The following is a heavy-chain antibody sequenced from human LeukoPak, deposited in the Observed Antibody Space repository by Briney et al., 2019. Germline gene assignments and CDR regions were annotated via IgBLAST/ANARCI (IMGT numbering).Heavy chain of an antibody. D-gene: IGHD1-26*01. J-gene: IGHJ4*02. Sequence: SETLSLTCTVSGGSISGSYWSWIRQPPGKGLEWIAYMYNSGSTNYNPSLKSRVTISIDTSKNQFSLKLSSVTAADTAVYYCARSNDPWSLALFDYWGQGTLVTVSS. CDR2: MYNSGST. CDR3: ARSNDPWSLALFDY. V-gene: IGHV4-59*08. CDR1: GGSISGSY.